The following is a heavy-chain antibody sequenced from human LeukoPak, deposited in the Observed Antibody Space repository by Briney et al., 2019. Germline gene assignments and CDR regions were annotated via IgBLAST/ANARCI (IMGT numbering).Heavy chain of an antibody. D-gene: IGHD6-13*01. CDR3: AKDWAAAGIV. V-gene: IGHV3-30*02. CDR1: GFTFSSYG. Sequence: GGSLRLSCAASGFTFSSYGMPWVRQAPGKGLEWVAFIRYDGSNKYYADSVKGRFTISRDNSKNTLYLQMSSLRAEDTAVYYCAKDWAAAGIVWGQGTLVTVSS. J-gene: IGHJ4*02. CDR2: IRYDGSNK.